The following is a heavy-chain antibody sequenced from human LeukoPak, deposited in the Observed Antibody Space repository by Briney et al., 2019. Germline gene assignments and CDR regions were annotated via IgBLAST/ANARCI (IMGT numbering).Heavy chain of an antibody. V-gene: IGHV1-2*02. CDR2: VNPNSGDT. Sequence: ASVKVSCKASGDTFTGYYIHWVRQAPGQGLEWMGWVNPNSGDTSYAQKFQGRVTMTRDTSISTAYMDLSSLRSDDTAVYYCARGADAEYFQHWGQGTLVTVSS. CDR3: ARGADAEYFQH. CDR1: GDTFTGYY. J-gene: IGHJ1*01.